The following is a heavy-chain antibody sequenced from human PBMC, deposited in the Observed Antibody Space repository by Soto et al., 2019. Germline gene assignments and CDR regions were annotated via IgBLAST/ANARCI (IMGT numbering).Heavy chain of an antibody. Sequence: VQLVESGGGLVQPGGSLKLSCAASGFTFSGSAMHWVRQASGKGLEWVGRIRSKANSYATAYAASVKGRFTISRDDSKNTAYLQMNSLKTEDTAVYYCTTQRYDFWSGYYYFDYWGQGTLVTVSS. CDR3: TTQRYDFWSGYYYFDY. CDR2: IRSKANSYAT. V-gene: IGHV3-73*01. D-gene: IGHD3-3*01. J-gene: IGHJ4*02. CDR1: GFTFSGSA.